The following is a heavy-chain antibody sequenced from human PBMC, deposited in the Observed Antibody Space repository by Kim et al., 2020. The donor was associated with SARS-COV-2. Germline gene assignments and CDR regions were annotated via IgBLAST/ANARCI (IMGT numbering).Heavy chain of an antibody. CDR1: GFTFSSHW. D-gene: IGHD2-2*01. J-gene: IGHJ4*02. CDR3: ARGMIVPAGTDY. CDR2: IKEDGREK. Sequence: GGSLRLSCAASGFTFSSHWMRWVRQAPGKGLEWVASIKEDGREKHYVDSVKGRFTIYRDNAKNLRYLQMDSLRGEDTAVYYCARGMIVPAGTDYWGQGTLVTVSS. V-gene: IGHV3-7*04.